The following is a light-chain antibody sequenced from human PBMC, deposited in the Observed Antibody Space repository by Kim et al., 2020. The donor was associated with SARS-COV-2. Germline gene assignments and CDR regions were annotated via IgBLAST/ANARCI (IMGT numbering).Light chain of an antibody. CDR3: QRYNSAPWT. CDR2: DAS. CDR1: QGISNF. V-gene: IGKV1-27*01. Sequence: ASVGDRATITCRSSQGISNFLAWYQQKPGKVPQLLIYDASVLQSGVPARFSGSGSGTDFTLTISGLQPEDIATYYCQRYNSAPWTFGQGTKGDIK. J-gene: IGKJ1*01.